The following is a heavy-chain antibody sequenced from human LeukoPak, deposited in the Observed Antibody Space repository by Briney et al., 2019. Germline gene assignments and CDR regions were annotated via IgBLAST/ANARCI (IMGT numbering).Heavy chain of an antibody. CDR1: GFTFSSYS. J-gene: IGHJ4*02. CDR3: ARDGVDGPFDY. V-gene: IGHV3-48*01. Sequence: GGSLRLSCAASGFTFSSYSMNWVRQAPGKGLEWVSYISSSSSTIYYADSVKGRFTISRDNAKNSLYLQMNSLRAEDTAVYYCARDGVDGPFDYWGQGTLVTVSS. D-gene: IGHD5-24*01. CDR2: ISSSSSTI.